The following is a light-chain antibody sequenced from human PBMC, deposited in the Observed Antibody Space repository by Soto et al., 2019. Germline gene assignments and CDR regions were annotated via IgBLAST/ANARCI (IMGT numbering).Light chain of an antibody. J-gene: IGKJ1*01. CDR2: DAS. CDR1: QSVTSSY. V-gene: IGKV3-11*01. Sequence: EIVFTQSPGTLSLSPGERATLSCRASQSVTSSYLGWYQQKPGQAPRLLIYDASNRATGIPARFSGSGSGTEFTLTISSLEPEDVALYYCQQRSNWPRTFGPGTKVDIK. CDR3: QQRSNWPRT.